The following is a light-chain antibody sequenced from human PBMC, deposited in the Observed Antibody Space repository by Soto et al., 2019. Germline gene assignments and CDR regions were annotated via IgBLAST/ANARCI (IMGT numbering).Light chain of an antibody. Sequence: EIVMTQSPATLSVSPGERATLSCRARQSVSSNLAWYQQKPGQAPRLLIYGASTRDTGIPARFSGSGCGTEFTLTISSLQSEDFAVYYCQQYNNWPPYTFGQGTKLEIK. CDR1: QSVSSN. CDR2: GAS. J-gene: IGKJ2*01. CDR3: QQYNNWPPYT. V-gene: IGKV3-15*01.